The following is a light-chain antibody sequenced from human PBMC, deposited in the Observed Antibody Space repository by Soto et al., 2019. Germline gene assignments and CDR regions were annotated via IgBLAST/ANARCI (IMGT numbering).Light chain of an antibody. Sequence: DIQMTQSPSTLSASVGDRVTITCRASQSISSWLAWYQQKPGKAPKLLIYGASSLDSGVPSRFSGSGSGTAFTLTISSLQPDDFATYYCQQYNSYSGLPFGGGTKVEIK. CDR2: GAS. CDR1: QSISSW. CDR3: QQYNSYSGLP. J-gene: IGKJ4*01. V-gene: IGKV1-5*03.